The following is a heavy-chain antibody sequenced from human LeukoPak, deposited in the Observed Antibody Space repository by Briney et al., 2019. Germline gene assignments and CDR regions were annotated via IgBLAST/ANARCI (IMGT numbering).Heavy chain of an antibody. Sequence: SETLSLTCAVYGGSFSGYYWSWIRQPPGKGLEWIGEINHSGSINYNPSLKSRVTISVDTSKNQFSLKLSSVTAADTAVYYCARHAGGVGATFDYWGQGTLVTVSS. V-gene: IGHV4-34*01. CDR3: ARHAGGVGATFDY. CDR1: GGSFSGYY. D-gene: IGHD1-26*01. J-gene: IGHJ4*02. CDR2: INHSGSI.